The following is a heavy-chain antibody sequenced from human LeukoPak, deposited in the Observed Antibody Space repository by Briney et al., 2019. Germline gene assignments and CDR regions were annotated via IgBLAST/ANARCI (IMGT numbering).Heavy chain of an antibody. CDR1: GDSISTTNYY. CDR3: APSYFGSGSFDY. CDR2: IYYSGGT. V-gene: IGHV4-39*01. Sequence: SETLSLTCTVAGDSISTTNYYWGWIRQPPGKGLEWIGSIYYSGGTYYNPSLKSRVTISGDTSRNQFSLKLSSVTASDTAVYYCAPSYFGSGSFDYWGREPWSPSPQ. J-gene: IGHJ4*02. D-gene: IGHD3-10*01.